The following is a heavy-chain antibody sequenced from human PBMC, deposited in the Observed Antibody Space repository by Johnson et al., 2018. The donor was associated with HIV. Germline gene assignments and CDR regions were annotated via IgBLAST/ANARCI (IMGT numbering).Heavy chain of an antibody. D-gene: IGHD6-19*01. CDR1: GFTFADYG. J-gene: IGHJ3*02. Sequence: VQLVESGGGVVQPGGSLRLSCAASGFTFADYGMHWVRQPPGKGLEWVSLINWDGDSTYYADSVKGRFTISRDNSKNSLYLQMNSLRAEDTAVYYCAREMGWLVLYYAVDIWGQGTMVTVSS. CDR2: INWDGDST. CDR3: AREMGWLVLYYAVDI. V-gene: IGHV3-43D*03.